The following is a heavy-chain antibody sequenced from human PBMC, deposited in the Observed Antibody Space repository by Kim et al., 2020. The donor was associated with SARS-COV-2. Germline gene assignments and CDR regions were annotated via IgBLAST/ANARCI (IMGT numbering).Heavy chain of an antibody. D-gene: IGHD2-15*01. CDR3: ARAISKDIFRASGGSCPFDY. J-gene: IGHJ4*02. V-gene: IGHV1-18*01. CDR1: GYTFTSYG. CDR2: ISAYNGNT. Sequence: ASVKVSCKASGYTFTSYGISWVRQAPGQGLEWMGWISAYNGNTNYAQKLQGRVTMTTDTSTSTAYMELRSLRSDDTAVYYCARAISKDIFRASGGSCPFDYWGQGTLVTVSS.